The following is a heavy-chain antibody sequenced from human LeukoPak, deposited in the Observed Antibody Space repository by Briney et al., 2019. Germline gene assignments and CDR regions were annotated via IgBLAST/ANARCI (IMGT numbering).Heavy chain of an antibody. V-gene: IGHV5-51*01. J-gene: IGHJ6*02. D-gene: IGHD2-15*01. Sequence: GESLKISCKGSGYSFTTHWIAWVRQMPGKGLEWMGITHPGDSDTRYSPSLQGQVTISADKSISTAYLQWSSLKASDTAMYYCARAYGYCSAGSCYYYGMDVWGQGTTVTVSS. CDR1: GYSFTTHW. CDR3: ARAYGYCSAGSCYYYGMDV. CDR2: THPGDSDT.